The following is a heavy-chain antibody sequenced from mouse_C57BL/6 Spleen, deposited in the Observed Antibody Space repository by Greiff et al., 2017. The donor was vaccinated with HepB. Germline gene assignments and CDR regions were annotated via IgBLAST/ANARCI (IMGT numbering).Heavy chain of an antibody. CDR3: ARVEELGSWFAY. CDR1: GYTFTSYW. CDR2: IHPNSGST. Sequence: QVQLQQPGAELVKPGASVKLSCKASGYTFTSYWMHWVKQRPGQGLEWIGMIHPNSGSTNYNEKFKSKATLTVDKSSSTAYMQLSSLTSEDSAVYYCARVEELGSWFAYWGQGTLVTVSA. V-gene: IGHV1-64*01. J-gene: IGHJ3*01. D-gene: IGHD4-1*01.